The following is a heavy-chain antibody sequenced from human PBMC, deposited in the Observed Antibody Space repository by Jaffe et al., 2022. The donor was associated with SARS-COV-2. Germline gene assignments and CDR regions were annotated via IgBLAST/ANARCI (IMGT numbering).Heavy chain of an antibody. J-gene: IGHJ5*02. CDR3: ARGGQERRRGRDGYNP. V-gene: IGHV4-34*01. CDR1: GGSFSGYY. D-gene: IGHD5-12*01. Sequence: QVQLQQWGAGLLKPSETLSLTCAVYGGSFSGYYWSWIRQPPGKGLEWIGEINHSGSTNYNPSLKSRVTISVDTSKNQFSLKLSSVTAADTAVYYCARGGQERRRGRDGYNPWGQGTLVTVSS. CDR2: INHSGST.